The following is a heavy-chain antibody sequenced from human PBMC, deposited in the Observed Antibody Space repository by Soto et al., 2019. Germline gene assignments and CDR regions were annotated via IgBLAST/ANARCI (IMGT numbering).Heavy chain of an antibody. CDR1: GFTFSSSS. V-gene: IGHV3-21*01. CDR2: ISSSSSYI. Sequence: GGSLRLSCAASGFTFSSSSVNWVLQATGKGLEWVSSISSSSSYIYYADSVKGRFTISRDNAKNSLYLQMNSLRAEDTAVYYCASSPLVVVAAAYFDYWGQGTLVTVSS. J-gene: IGHJ4*02. CDR3: ASSPLVVVAAAYFDY. D-gene: IGHD2-15*01.